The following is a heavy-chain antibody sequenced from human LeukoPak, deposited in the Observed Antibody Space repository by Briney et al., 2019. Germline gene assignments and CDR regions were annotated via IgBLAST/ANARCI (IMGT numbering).Heavy chain of an antibody. D-gene: IGHD2-15*01. V-gene: IGHV4-39*01. Sequence: SETLSLTCTVSGGSISSSSYYWGWIRQPPGKGLEWIGSIYYSGSTYYNPSLKSRVTISVDTSKNQFALKLSAVTAADTAVYYCARQSVVAATRWFDPWGQGTLVTVSS. CDR3: ARQSVVAATRWFDP. CDR1: GGSISSSSYY. CDR2: IYYSGST. J-gene: IGHJ5*02.